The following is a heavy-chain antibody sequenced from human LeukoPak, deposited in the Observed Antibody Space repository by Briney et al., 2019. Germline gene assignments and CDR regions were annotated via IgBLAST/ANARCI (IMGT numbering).Heavy chain of an antibody. V-gene: IGHV3-23*01. CDR2: ISGRGTVT. Sequence: GGSLRLSCTASGFTFSNFGMSWVRQAPGEGLAWVASISGRGTVTYYADSVKGRLTISRDNSKNTLYLQMNSLRAEDTAVFYCAKRYGDSTGWFFDFWGQGSLVTVSS. CDR1: GFTFSNFG. J-gene: IGHJ4*02. D-gene: IGHD6-13*01. CDR3: AKRYGDSTGWFFDF.